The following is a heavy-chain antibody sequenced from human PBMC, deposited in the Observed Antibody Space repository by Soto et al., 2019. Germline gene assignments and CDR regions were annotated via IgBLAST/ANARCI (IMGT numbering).Heavy chain of an antibody. Sequence: SETLSLTCTISGGSISVYYWSWVRQPPGHELEWIGYIYASGSPYYNPSLRSRVTISADTSKNQISLKLTSPTAADAAVYYCARGVGSSPPRYWGRGTLVTVSS. V-gene: IGHV4-59*01. CDR1: GGSISVYY. J-gene: IGHJ4*02. D-gene: IGHD1-26*01. CDR3: ARGVGSSPPRY. CDR2: IYASGSP.